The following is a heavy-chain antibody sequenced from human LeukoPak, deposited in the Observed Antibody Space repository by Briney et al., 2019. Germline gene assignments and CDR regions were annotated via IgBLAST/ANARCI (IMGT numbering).Heavy chain of an antibody. D-gene: IGHD5/OR15-5a*01. CDR1: GFTFSNYE. V-gene: IGHV3-48*03. CDR2: ISSRGTTK. Sequence: GGSLRLSRAASGFTFSNYEMNWVRQAPGKGLEWVSDISSRGTTKYYADSVKGRFTISRDNAKNSLSLQMNSLRAEDTAVYYCARIKSNYWGQGTLVTVSS. CDR3: ARIKSNY. J-gene: IGHJ4*02.